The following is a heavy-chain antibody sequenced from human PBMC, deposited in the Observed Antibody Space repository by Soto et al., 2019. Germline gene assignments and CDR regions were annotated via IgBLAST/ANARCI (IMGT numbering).Heavy chain of an antibody. J-gene: IGHJ4*02. V-gene: IGHV1-69*04. CDR2: VNPILSMS. Sequence: QVQLVQSGAAVKRPGSSVKVSCKASGDTFNFYSINWVRQAPGLGLEWMGRVNPILSMSNYAQRFQGRVTMTADKSTSTAYMELSGLRSEDTAIYYCATSSGSGYRAFDFWGQGALVTVSS. CDR1: GDTFNFYS. D-gene: IGHD3-10*01. CDR3: ATSSGSGYRAFDF.